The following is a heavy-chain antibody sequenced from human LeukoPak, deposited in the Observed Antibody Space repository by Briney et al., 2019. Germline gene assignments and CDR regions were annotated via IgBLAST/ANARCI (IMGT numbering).Heavy chain of an antibody. CDR3: TTNAAVGTWEIFDY. D-gene: IGHD1-1*01. V-gene: IGHV3-15*01. J-gene: IGHJ4*02. CDR2: IKSKTNGEAT. CDR1: GFAFTKAW. Sequence: GGSLRLSCGASGFAFTKAWMSWVRQAPGKGLEWVGRIKSKTNGEATDYAAPVRGRFTISRDDSKNTVYLQMNSLKTEDTALYYCTTNAAVGTWEIFDYWGQGTLVTVSS.